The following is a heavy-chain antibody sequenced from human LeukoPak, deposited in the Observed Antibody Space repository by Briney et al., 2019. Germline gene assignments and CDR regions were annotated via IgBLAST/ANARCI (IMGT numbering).Heavy chain of an antibody. CDR1: GYTFTRYG. V-gene: IGHV1-18*01. J-gene: IGHJ4*02. CDR3: ARAVLWGDTAMGLFDY. D-gene: IGHD5-18*01. CDR2: ISAYNGNT. Sequence: ASVKVSCKASGYTFTRYGIRWVRQAPGQGLEWMGWISAYNGNTNYAQKLQGRVTMTTDTSTSTAYMELRSLRSDDTAVYYCARAVLWGDTAMGLFDYWGQGTLVTVSS.